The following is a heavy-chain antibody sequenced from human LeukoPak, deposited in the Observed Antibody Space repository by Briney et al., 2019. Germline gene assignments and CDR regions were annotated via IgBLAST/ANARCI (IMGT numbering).Heavy chain of an antibody. V-gene: IGHV4-34*01. CDR3: ARAGYSGSSRWAFDI. CDR1: GGSISSYY. Sequence: PSETLSLTCTVSGGSISSYYWSWIRQPPGKGLEWIGEINHSGSTNYNPSLKSRVTISVDTSKNQFSLKLSSVTAADTAVYYCARAGYSGSSRWAFDIWGQGTMVTVSS. CDR2: INHSGST. J-gene: IGHJ3*02. D-gene: IGHD1-26*01.